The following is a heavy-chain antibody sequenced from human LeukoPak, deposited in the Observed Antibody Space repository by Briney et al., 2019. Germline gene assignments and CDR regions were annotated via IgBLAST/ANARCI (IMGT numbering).Heavy chain of an antibody. CDR3: ARGSTYSPNWFDP. CDR2: IKQDGSEK. V-gene: IGHV3-7*01. J-gene: IGHJ5*02. D-gene: IGHD4-11*01. Sequence: GSLRLSCAASGFTFNNNWMIWVRQAPGKGLEGVTTIKQDGSEKYYLDSVKGRFTVSRDNAKDSLYLQMNSLRAEDTAMYYCARGSTYSPNWFDPWGQGTLVTVSS. CDR1: GFTFNNNW.